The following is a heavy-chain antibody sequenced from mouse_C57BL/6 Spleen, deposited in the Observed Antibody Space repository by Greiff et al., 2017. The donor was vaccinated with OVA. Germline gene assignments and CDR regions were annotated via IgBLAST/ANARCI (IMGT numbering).Heavy chain of an antibody. J-gene: IGHJ2*01. CDR1: GFTFSDYY. Sequence: EVKLVESGGGLVQPGGSLKLSCAASGFTFSDYYMYWVRQTPEKRLEWVAYISNGGGSTYYPDTVQGRFTISRDNAKNTLYLQMSRLKSEDTAMYYCARRPYDGYCDYWGQGTTLTVSS. CDR3: ARRPYDGYCDY. CDR2: ISNGGGST. D-gene: IGHD2-12*01. V-gene: IGHV5-12*01.